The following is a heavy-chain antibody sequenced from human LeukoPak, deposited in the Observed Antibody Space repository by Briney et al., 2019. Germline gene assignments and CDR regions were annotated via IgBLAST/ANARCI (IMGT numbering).Heavy chain of an antibody. CDR2: VTPNTGGT. CDR1: GYTFTGYY. CDR3: ARDQIASPNWELDY. J-gene: IGHJ4*02. D-gene: IGHD1-1*01. Sequence: ASVKVSCKASGYTFTGYYIHWVRQAPGQSLEWMGWVTPNTGGTNYAQKFQGRVTMTRNTSISTAYMELSRLTSDDTAVYYCARDQIASPNWELDYWGQGTLVTVSS. V-gene: IGHV1-2*02.